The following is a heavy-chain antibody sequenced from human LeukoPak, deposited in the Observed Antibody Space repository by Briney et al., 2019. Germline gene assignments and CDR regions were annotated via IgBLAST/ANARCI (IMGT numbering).Heavy chain of an antibody. CDR2: TRYDGTNE. V-gene: IGHV3-30*02. Sequence: GGSLRLSCAASGFTFSSSGMHWVRQAPGKGLDWVAFTRYDGTNEYYADSVKGRFTISRDNVKNSLYLQMNNLRAEDTAVYYCARDLGLFCSGSSCHPYSWGQGTLVTVSS. J-gene: IGHJ4*02. D-gene: IGHD2-15*01. CDR1: GFTFSSSG. CDR3: ARDLGLFCSGSSCHPYS.